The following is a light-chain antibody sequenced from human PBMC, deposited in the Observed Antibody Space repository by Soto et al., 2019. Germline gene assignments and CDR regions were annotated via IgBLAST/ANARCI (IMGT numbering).Light chain of an antibody. CDR2: NTY. CDR1: SGSVSTDDY. Sequence: QTVVTQEPSFSVSPGGTVTLTCGLSSGSVSTDDYPGWYQQTPGQAPRALIYNTYTRSSGVPDRFSGSIVVNKAALTITGAQADDESDYYCVLYMGRGIWVFGGGTKLTVL. J-gene: IGLJ3*02. CDR3: VLYMGRGIWV. V-gene: IGLV8-61*01.